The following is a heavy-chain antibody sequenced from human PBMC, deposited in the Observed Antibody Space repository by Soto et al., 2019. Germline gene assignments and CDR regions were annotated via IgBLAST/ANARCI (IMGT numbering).Heavy chain of an antibody. Sequence: WGSLRLSCAASGCSFEDYTMHWVRHTPVKGPEWISRISWDGGRTLYSDAVKGRCIISRDNSKNSLYLQMNSLTTEDTALYLCARASSDVLTGQNQYFDHWGQGTLFTVSS. CDR2: ISWDGGRT. CDR3: ARASSDVLTGQNQYFDH. J-gene: IGHJ4*01. V-gene: IGHV3-43*01. CDR1: GCSFEDYT. D-gene: IGHD3-9*01.